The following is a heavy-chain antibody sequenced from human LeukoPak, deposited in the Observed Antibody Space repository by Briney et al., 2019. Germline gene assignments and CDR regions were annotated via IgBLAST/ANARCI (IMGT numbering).Heavy chain of an antibody. CDR3: ARVARCTSCFDVDY. CDR2: VNHSGST. V-gene: IGHV4-34*01. Sequence: SETLSLTCAVYGGSFSGYYWSWIRQPPGKGLEWIGEVNHSGSTNYNPSLKSRVTISVDTSKNQFSLTLSSVTAADTAVYYCARVARCTSCFDVDYWGQGTLVTVSS. D-gene: IGHD2-2*01. CDR1: GGSFSGYY. J-gene: IGHJ4*02.